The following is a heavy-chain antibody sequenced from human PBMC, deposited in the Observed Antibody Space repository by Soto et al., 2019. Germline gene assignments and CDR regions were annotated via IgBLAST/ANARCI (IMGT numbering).Heavy chain of an antibody. Sequence: PSETLSLTCTVSGGSFKSGSYSWSWIRQPPGKGLEWIGYVYHTGRTSYNPSLKSRVSISMDTSKNQFSLKLSSVTAADTAVYYCAREGGYSSGWYTGPVRPYYYYGMDVWGQGTTVPVS. J-gene: IGHJ6*02. V-gene: IGHV4-61*01. CDR2: VYHTGRT. CDR3: AREGGYSSGWYTGPVRPYYYYGMDV. D-gene: IGHD6-19*01. CDR1: GGSFKSGSYS.